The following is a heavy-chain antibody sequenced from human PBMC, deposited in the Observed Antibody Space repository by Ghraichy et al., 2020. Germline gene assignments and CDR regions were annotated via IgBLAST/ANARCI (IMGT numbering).Heavy chain of an antibody. Sequence: SETLSLTCTVSGGSISSSNYYWSWVRQPAGKGLEWIGRIYPSGSTNYNPSLKSRVTISVDTSKTQFSLKLSSVTAADTAVYYCARDSNYCSSTSCRHYYMDVWGKGTTVTVSS. J-gene: IGHJ6*03. CDR2: IYPSGST. CDR1: GGSISSSNYY. CDR3: ARDSNYCSSTSCRHYYMDV. V-gene: IGHV4-61*02. D-gene: IGHD2-2*01.